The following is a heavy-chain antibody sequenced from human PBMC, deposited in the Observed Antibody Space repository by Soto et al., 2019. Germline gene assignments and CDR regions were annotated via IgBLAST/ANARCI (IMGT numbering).Heavy chain of an antibody. CDR2: ISSTGDRT. V-gene: IGHV3-23*01. D-gene: IGHD2-15*01. CDR1: RFTFNNYA. Sequence: EVQLLESGGGLVQPGGSLRLSCAASRFTFNNYAMSWVRQAPGKGLEWVSGISSTGDRTNYADSVKGRFTISRDNSKNTLYLQMNSLRDEDTAVYYCAKDYPCSGCSCYLFDYWGQGTLVTVSS. J-gene: IGHJ4*02. CDR3: AKDYPCSGCSCYLFDY.